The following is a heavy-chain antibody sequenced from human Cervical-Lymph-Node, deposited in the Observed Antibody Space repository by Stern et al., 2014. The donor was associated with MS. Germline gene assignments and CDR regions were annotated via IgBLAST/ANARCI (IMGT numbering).Heavy chain of an antibody. CDR3: ARADYGDFDS. D-gene: IGHD4-17*01. CDR1: GYTFTNYD. J-gene: IGHJ5*01. CDR2: MNPNTGNT. Sequence: VQLVESGAEVNKPGASVKVSCKTSGYTFTNYDINWVRQATGQGLEWMGWMNPNTGNTGYAQKFQGRVTMTRDTSISTAYMDLSSLRSDDTAVYYCARADYGDFDSWGQGTLVTVSS. V-gene: IGHV1-8*01.